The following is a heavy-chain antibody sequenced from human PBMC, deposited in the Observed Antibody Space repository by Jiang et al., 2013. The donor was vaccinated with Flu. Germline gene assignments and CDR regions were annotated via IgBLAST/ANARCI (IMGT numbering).Heavy chain of an antibody. CDR2: ISAYNGNT. D-gene: IGHD6-13*01. Sequence: GAEVKKPGASVKVSCKASGYTFTSYGISWVRQAPGQGLEWMGWISAYNGNTNYAQKLQGRVTMTTDTSTSTAYMELRSLRSDDTAVYYCAAYSSSWENNWFDPWGQGTLVTVSS. CDR3: AAYSSSWENNWFDP. J-gene: IGHJ5*02. CDR1: GYTFTSYG. V-gene: IGHV1-18*04.